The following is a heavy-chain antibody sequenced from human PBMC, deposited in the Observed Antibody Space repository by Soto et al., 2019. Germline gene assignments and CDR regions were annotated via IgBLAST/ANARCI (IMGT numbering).Heavy chain of an antibody. CDR1: GFTFSSYA. J-gene: IGHJ4*02. V-gene: IGHV3-23*01. Sequence: GWSLRLSCAASGFTFSSYAMSWVRQAPGKGLEWVSGISAGGSSTYYPDSVKGRFTISRDNSKNTLYLQMNSLRVEDTAVYYCADGGERAFTFDYWGQGSLVTVSS. CDR2: ISAGGSST. CDR3: ADGGERAFTFDY. D-gene: IGHD4-17*01.